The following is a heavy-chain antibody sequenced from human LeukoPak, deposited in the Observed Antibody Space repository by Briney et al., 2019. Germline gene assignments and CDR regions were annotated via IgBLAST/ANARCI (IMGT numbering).Heavy chain of an antibody. D-gene: IGHD3-10*01. CDR3: AKRFFTMVRGVKGGFDY. V-gene: IGHV3-23*01. CDR2: ISGSGGST. CDR1: GFTFSSYA. Sequence: GGSLRLSCAASGFTFSSYAMSWVRQAPGEGLEWVSAISGSGGSTYYADSVKGRFTISRDNSKNTLYLQMNSLRAEDTAVYYCAKRFFTMVRGVKGGFDYWGQGTLVTVSS. J-gene: IGHJ4*02.